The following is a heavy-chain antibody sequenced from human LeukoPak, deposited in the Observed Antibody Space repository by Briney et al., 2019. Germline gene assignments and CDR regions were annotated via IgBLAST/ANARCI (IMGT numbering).Heavy chain of an antibody. D-gene: IGHD3-3*01. CDR1: GASISSNHYY. CDR2: VLHSGST. Sequence: PSETLSLTCAVSGASISSNHYYWGWIRHSPGKGLEWIGSVLHSGSTYYNPSLKTRVTMSLDASKRQFSLNLTSVTAADTAVYYCARSPVFGVIILHFDCWGQGSLVTVSS. V-gene: IGHV4-39*07. CDR3: ARSPVFGVIILHFDC. J-gene: IGHJ4*02.